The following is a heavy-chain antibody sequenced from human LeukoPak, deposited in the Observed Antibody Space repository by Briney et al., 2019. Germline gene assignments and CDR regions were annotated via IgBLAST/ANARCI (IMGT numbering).Heavy chain of an antibody. J-gene: IGHJ4*02. CDR3: AKTSYDFWSGYCDY. CDR2: ISYDGTKT. Sequence: GRSLRLSCADSGFNFNTYGMNWVRQAPGKGLEWVAVISYDGTKTYYADSVKGRFTISRDNSKNTLYLQMNSLRAEDTAVYYCAKTSYDFWSGYCDYWGQGTLVTVSS. CDR1: GFNFNTYG. V-gene: IGHV3-30*18. D-gene: IGHD3-3*01.